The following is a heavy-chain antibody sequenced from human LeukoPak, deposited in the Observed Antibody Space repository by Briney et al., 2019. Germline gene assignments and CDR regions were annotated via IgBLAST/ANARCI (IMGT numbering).Heavy chain of an antibody. D-gene: IGHD3-16*01. J-gene: IGHJ5*02. CDR2: IKEDGSQK. V-gene: IGHV3-7*01. CDR1: GFRLSSQW. CDR3: ARAFS. Sequence: GGSLRLSCAASGFRLSSQWMSCARQAPGKGPEWVANIKEDGSQKSYVASVKGRFTISRDNAKNSLYLQMNSLRAEDTAVYYCARAFSWGQGTLVTVSS.